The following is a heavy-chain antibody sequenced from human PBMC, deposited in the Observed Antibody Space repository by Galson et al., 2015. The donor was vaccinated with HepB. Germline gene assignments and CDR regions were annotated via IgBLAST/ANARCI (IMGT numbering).Heavy chain of an antibody. Sequence: TLSLTCGVYGGSFSDDYWNWIRQPPGKGLEWIGEIYHNVTTNYNPSLKSRVTISVDTSKKQFSLKVTSVTAADTAVYYCARGREFLNWFDPWGQGTLVIVSS. D-gene: IGHD2/OR15-2a*01. CDR3: ARGREFLNWFDP. V-gene: IGHV4-34*01. CDR1: GGSFSDDY. CDR2: IYHNVTT. J-gene: IGHJ5*02.